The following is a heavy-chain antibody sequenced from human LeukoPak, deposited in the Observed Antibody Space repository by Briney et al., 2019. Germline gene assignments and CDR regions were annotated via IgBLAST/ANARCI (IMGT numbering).Heavy chain of an antibody. D-gene: IGHD5-12*01. J-gene: IGHJ4*02. CDR2: IYYSGST. CDR3: ARVLGRGGYAYFDY. V-gene: IGHV4-39*01. CDR1: GGSISSSSYY. Sequence: PSETLSLTCTVSGGSISSSSYYWGWIRQPPGKGLEWIGSIYYSGSTYYNPSLKSRVTISVDTSKNQFSLKLSSVTAADTAVYYCARVLGRGGYAYFDYWGQGTLVTVS.